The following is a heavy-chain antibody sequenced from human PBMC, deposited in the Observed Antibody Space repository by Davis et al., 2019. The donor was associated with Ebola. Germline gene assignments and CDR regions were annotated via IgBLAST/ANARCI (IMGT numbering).Heavy chain of an antibody. V-gene: IGHV4-4*07. CDR2: IYTSGSA. J-gene: IGHJ4*02. CDR1: GGSISNYY. CDR3: VRLSYSNWPYFDY. D-gene: IGHD7-27*01. Sequence: PGGSLRLSCTVSGGSISNYYWTWIRQPAGKALEWIGRIYTSGSANYNPSLKSRVTISVDTSKNQFSLRLSSVTAADTAVYYCVRLSYSNWPYFDYWGQGTLVTVSS.